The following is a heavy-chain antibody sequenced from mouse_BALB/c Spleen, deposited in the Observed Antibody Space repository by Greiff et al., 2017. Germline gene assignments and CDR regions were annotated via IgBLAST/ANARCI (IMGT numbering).Heavy chain of an antibody. CDR2: ISSGGGST. V-gene: IGHV5-12-1*01. CDR1: GFAFSSYD. Sequence: EVKVVESGGGLVKPGGSLKLSCAASGFAFSSYDMSWVRQTPEKRLEWVAYISSGGGSTYYPDTVKGRFTISRDNAKNTLYLQMSSLKSEDTAMYYCARHNYGLYYAMDYWGQGTSVTVSS. J-gene: IGHJ4*01. CDR3: ARHNYGLYYAMDY. D-gene: IGHD1-2*01.